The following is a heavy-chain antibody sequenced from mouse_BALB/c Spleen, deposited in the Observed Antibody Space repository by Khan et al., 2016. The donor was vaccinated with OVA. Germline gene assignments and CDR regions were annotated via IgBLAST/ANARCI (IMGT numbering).Heavy chain of an antibody. CDR1: GYTFNSYY. J-gene: IGHJ3*01. CDR2: INPSNGGT. Sequence: QVQLQQSGAELVKPGASVKLSCKASGYTFNSYYMYWVKQRPGQGLEWIGEINPSNGGTNFNEKFKSKATLTVDKSSSTAYMQLSSLTSEDSAVYYCTRGGYGGFADWGQGTLVTVSA. CDR3: TRGGYGGFAD. D-gene: IGHD1-2*01. V-gene: IGHV1S81*02.